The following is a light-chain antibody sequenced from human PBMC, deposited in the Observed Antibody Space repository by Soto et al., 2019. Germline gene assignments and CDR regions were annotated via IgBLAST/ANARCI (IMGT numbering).Light chain of an antibody. V-gene: IGKV3-15*01. J-gene: IGKJ1*01. Sequence: EVVMTQSPATLSVSPGERATLSCRASQSVNANLAWYQQKPGQAPRLLIHGASNRATGIPARFSGSGFGTEFVLNISNLLSEDFAVYYCQQYNTWLWSSGQATKV. CDR3: QQYNTWLWS. CDR1: QSVNAN. CDR2: GAS.